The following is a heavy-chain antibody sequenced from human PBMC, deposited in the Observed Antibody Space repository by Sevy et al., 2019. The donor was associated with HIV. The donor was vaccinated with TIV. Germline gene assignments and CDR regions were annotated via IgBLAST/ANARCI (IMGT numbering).Heavy chain of an antibody. CDR1: GLTFSSYW. CDR2: INQGGSQE. V-gene: IGHV3-7*01. Sequence: GGSLRLSCAASGLTFSSYWMTWVRQAPGKGLEWVANINQGGSQEYYVDSVKGRFTISRDNAKNSLYLQMNSLRAEDTAVYYCTSILPAGVPAEYFQHWGQSTLVTVSS. J-gene: IGHJ1*01. D-gene: IGHD2-2*01. CDR3: TSILPAGVPAEYFQH.